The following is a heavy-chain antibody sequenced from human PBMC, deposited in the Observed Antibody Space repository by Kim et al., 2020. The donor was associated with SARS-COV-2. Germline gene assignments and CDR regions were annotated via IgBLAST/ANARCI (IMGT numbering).Heavy chain of an antibody. CDR2: IKSNSDGGTA. CDR3: TTRPGVGWYGDALDI. V-gene: IGHV3-15*01. J-gene: IGHJ3*02. Sequence: GGSLRLSCAASGFSFTDAWMSWVRQAPGKGPEWVGRIKSNSDGGTADYAATVKGRFTMSRDDSQNTLYLHMSRLKSADTGVYYCTTRPGVGWYGDALDI. CDR1: GFSFTDAW. D-gene: IGHD6-19*01.